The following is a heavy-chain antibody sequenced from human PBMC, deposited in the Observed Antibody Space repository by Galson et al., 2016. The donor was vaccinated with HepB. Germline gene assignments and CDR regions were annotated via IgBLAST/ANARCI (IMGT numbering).Heavy chain of an antibody. CDR1: GFTFSNYV. J-gene: IGHJ6*02. V-gene: IGHV3-23*01. D-gene: IGHD3-10*02. CDR3: AKEQLRSLFGTPSGMDV. CDR2: ISGGGGST. Sequence: SLRLSCAASGFTFSNYVMNWVRQAPGKGLEWVSGISGGGGSTYYAESVKGRFAIPRDNFKNTLYLQMNSMRAEDTALYYCAKEQLRSLFGTPSGMDVWGQGTTVTVSS.